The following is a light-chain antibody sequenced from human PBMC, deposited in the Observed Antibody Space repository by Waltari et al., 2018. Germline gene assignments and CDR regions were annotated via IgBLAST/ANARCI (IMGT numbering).Light chain of an antibody. CDR2: SVS. V-gene: IGKV3-11*01. J-gene: IGKJ1*01. Sequence: EIVLTQSPDTLSLSPGERATLSCRASQSVTNSLAWYQQKPGQAPRLLIYSVSNRATGVPARFSGSGSGTDFTLTISSLEPEDFAVYYCQQRSNWPRTFGQGTKVEIK. CDR1: QSVTNS. CDR3: QQRSNWPRT.